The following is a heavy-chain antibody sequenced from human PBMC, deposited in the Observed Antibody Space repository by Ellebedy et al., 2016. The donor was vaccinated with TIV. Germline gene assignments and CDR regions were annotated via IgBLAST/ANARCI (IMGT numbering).Heavy chain of an antibody. J-gene: IGHJ4*02. CDR2: ISYDGSNK. V-gene: IGHV3-30*18. Sequence: GESLKISXAASGFTFSSYGMHWVRQAPGKGLEWEAVISYDGSNKYYADSVKGRFTISRDNSKNTLYLQMNSLRAEDTAVYYCAKDEGGYWGQGTLVTVSS. CDR1: GFTFSSYG. CDR3: AKDEGGY. D-gene: IGHD3-16*01.